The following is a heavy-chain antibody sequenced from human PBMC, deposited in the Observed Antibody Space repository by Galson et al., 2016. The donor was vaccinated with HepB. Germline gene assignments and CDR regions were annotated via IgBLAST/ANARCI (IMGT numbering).Heavy chain of an antibody. J-gene: IGHJ5*02. CDR1: GFTFSSYW. D-gene: IGHD6-13*01. CDR2: IKEDGSEK. Sequence: SCAASGFTFSSYWMSWVRQAPGKGLEWVANIKEDGSEKYYVDSVKGRFTISRDNAKNSLYLQMNSLRAEDTAVYYCARDAYSSSFVYWFDPWGQGTLVTVSS. CDR3: ARDAYSSSFVYWFDP. V-gene: IGHV3-7*01.